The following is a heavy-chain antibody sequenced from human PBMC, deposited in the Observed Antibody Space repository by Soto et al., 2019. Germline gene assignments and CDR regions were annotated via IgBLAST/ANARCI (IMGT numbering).Heavy chain of an antibody. CDR3: ARDRAGYCSGGSCTGDSYGIFRGVDYYYGMDV. CDR1: GYTFTSYY. J-gene: IGHJ6*02. D-gene: IGHD2-15*01. Sequence: GASVKVSCKASGYTFTSYYMHRVRQAPGQGLEWMGIINPSGGSTSYAQKFQGRVTMTRDTSTSTVYMELSSLRSEDTAVYYCARDRAGYCSGGSCTGDSYGIFRGVDYYYGMDVWG. CDR2: INPSGGST. V-gene: IGHV1-46*01.